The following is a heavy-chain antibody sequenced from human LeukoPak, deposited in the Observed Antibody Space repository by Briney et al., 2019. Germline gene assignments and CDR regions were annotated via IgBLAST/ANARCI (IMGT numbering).Heavy chain of an antibody. CDR2: IYSGGST. Sequence: GVSLRLSCAASGFTVSSNYMSWVRQAPGKGLEWVSVIYSGGSTYYADSVKGRFTISRDNSKNTLYLQMNSLRAEDTAVYYCAGNIVVVPAAMGPAFDIWGQGTMVTVSS. J-gene: IGHJ3*02. D-gene: IGHD2-2*01. CDR3: AGNIVVVPAAMGPAFDI. V-gene: IGHV3-53*01. CDR1: GFTVSSNY.